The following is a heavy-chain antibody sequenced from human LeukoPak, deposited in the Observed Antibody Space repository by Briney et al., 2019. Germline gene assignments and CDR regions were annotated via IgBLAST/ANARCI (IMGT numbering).Heavy chain of an antibody. J-gene: IGHJ6*03. CDR1: GYTFTGYY. CDR3: ARDPSVKYYMDV. D-gene: IGHD4-17*01. CDR2: IDPKSGGT. Sequence: GASVKVSCKASGYTFTGYYLHWVRQAPGQGREWMGWIDPKSGGTKIAQNFQGRVTMTRDTSISTAYMELSRLASDNTAVYYCARDPSVKYYMDVWGKGTTVTVSS. V-gene: IGHV1-2*02.